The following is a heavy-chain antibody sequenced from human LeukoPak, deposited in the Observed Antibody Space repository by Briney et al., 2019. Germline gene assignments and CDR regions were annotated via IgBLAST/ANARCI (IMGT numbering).Heavy chain of an antibody. D-gene: IGHD4-17*01. V-gene: IGHV1-18*01. J-gene: IGHJ4*02. Sequence: GASVKVSCKASGYTFTNFGISWVRQAPGQGLEWMGWLSAYNGNTNYAQRLQGRVTMTTDTSTSTAYMELRSLRSDDTAVYYCARDRDYGDYNTQDLFVYWGQGTLVTVSS. CDR2: LSAYNGNT. CDR1: GYTFTNFG. CDR3: ARDRDYGDYNTQDLFVY.